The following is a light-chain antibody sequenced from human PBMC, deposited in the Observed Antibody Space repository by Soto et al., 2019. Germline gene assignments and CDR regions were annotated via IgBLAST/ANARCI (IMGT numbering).Light chain of an antibody. J-gene: IGKJ1*01. CDR1: QGISNY. V-gene: IGKV1-27*01. Sequence: DIQMPQSPSSLSASVGDRVTITCRASQGISNYLAWYQQKPGKVPKLLIYAASTLQSGVPSRFSGSGSGTDFTLTISSLQPEDVATYYCQKYNSALTWTFGQGTKVDIK. CDR3: QKYNSALTWT. CDR2: AAS.